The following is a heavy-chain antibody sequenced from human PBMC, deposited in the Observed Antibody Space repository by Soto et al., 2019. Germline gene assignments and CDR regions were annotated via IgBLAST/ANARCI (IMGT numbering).Heavy chain of an antibody. V-gene: IGHV3-15*07. CDR1: GFTFSNAW. CDR3: TTDREFYLDSSGYLGFFRSKL. Sequence: PGGSLRLSCAASGFTFSNAWMNWVRQAPGKGLKWVGRIKSKTDGGTTDYAAPVKGRFTISRDDSKYTLYLQMNSLKTEDTAVYYCTTDREFYLDSSGYLGFFRSKLWGQGTLVTVSS. J-gene: IGHJ4*02. D-gene: IGHD3-22*01. CDR2: IKSKTDGGTT.